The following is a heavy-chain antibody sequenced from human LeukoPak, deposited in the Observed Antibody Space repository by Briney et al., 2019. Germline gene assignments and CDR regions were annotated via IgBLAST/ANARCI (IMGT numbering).Heavy chain of an antibody. V-gene: IGHV3-11*04. Sequence: GGSLRLSCAASGFTFSDSYMTWIRQAPGKGLEWVSYISNSGSSIYYADTVKGRFTTSRDNAKSSLYLQMNSLRAEDTAVYYCARDSSGYYRPVDYWGQGTLVTVSS. CDR3: ARDSSGYYRPVDY. CDR1: GFTFSDSY. CDR2: ISNSGSSI. J-gene: IGHJ4*02. D-gene: IGHD3-22*01.